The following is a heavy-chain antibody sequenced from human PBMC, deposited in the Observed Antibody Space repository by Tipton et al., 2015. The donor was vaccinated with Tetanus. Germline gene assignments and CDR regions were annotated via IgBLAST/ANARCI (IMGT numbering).Heavy chain of an antibody. D-gene: IGHD2-15*01. CDR2: INGEASDT. V-gene: IGHV3-74*01. J-gene: IGHJ4*02. Sequence: SLRLSCAASGFTFRNYWMHWVRQAPGKGLVWVSRINGEASDTGYADSVKGRFTISRDNAKNFLYLQMNSLRPEDTALYYCAKDSVAGGVANFDYWGQGTLVTVSS. CDR3: AKDSVAGGVANFDY. CDR1: GFTFRNYW.